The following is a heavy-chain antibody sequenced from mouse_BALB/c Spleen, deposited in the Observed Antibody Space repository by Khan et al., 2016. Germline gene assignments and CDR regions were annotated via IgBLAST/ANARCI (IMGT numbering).Heavy chain of an antibody. V-gene: IGHV5-6-5*01. D-gene: IGHD2-1*01. Sequence: EVELVESGGGLVKPGGSLKLSCAASGFTFSSYAMSWVRQTPAKRLEWVASISSGGSTYYPDSVKGRFTISRDNARNILNLQMSSLRSEDTAMYYCAREDYGNYGDYFDYWGQGTTLTVSS. J-gene: IGHJ2*01. CDR1: GFTFSSYA. CDR2: ISSGGST. CDR3: AREDYGNYGDYFDY.